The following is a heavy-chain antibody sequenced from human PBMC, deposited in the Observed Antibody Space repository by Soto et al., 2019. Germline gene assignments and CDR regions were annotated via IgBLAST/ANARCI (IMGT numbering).Heavy chain of an antibody. CDR3: AREASVLIPAAQPSRFDS. J-gene: IGHJ4*02. CDR1: GYSFMEYG. CDR2: ISPYSGYT. Sequence: ASVKVSCKGFGYSFMEYGINWVRQAPGQGLEWVGWISPYSGYTHSAQKFHGRLTLTTDTAAGTAYMELRILRSADTALYYCAREASVLIPAAQPSRFDSWGQGTLVTVSS. V-gene: IGHV1-18*01. D-gene: IGHD2-2*01.